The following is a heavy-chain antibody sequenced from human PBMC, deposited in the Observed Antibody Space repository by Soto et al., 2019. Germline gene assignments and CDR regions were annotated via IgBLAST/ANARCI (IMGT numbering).Heavy chain of an antibody. J-gene: IGHJ4*02. CDR3: ARRNGNYYYDSSGYYDY. CDR2: INHSGST. V-gene: IGHV4-34*01. Sequence: QVQLQQWGAGLLKPSETLSLTCAVYGGSFSGYYWSWIRQPPGKGLGWIGEINHSGSTNYNPSLKTRVTISVDTSKNQFSLKLSSVTAADTAVYYCARRNGNYYYDSSGYYDYWGQGTLVTVSS. D-gene: IGHD3-22*01. CDR1: GGSFSGYY.